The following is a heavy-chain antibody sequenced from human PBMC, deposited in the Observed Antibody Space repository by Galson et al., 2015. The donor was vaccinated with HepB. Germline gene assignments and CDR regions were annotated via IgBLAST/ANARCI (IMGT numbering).Heavy chain of an antibody. CDR3: ARGALVGVVGGIQHDGFDP. D-gene: IGHD2-15*01. Sequence: SVKVSCKASGYTFSTYAITWVRQAPGQGLEWMGRISPYNRDTNYARKFQGRVTMTTDTFTSTAYMELRSLRSDDTAVYYCARGALVGVVGGIQHDGFDPWGQGTLVTVSS. CDR1: GYTFSTYA. V-gene: IGHV1-18*01. CDR2: ISPYNRDT. J-gene: IGHJ5*02.